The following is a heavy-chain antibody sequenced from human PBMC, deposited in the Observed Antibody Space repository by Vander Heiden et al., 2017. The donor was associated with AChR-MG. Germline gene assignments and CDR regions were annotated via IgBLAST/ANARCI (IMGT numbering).Heavy chain of an antibody. CDR1: GLAFSSCN. J-gene: IGHJ5*01. CDR2: INGAGYYS. V-gene: IGHV3-48*02. CDR3: AAGCRSDWLYF. D-gene: IGHD2-2*01. Sequence: EVQLVESGGNLAQPGGSLRLSCAVSGLAFSSCNMNWVRQAPGKGLEWLSYINGAGYYSMEADSVKGRFTISRDNATSTLYLPTNRLRDDDTAVYFCAAGCRSDWLYFWGQGTLVTVPS.